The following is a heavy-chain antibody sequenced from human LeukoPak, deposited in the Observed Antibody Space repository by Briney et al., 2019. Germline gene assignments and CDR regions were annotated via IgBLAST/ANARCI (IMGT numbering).Heavy chain of an antibody. Sequence: GGSLRLSCAASGFTFSSYGMSWVRQAPGKGLEWVGFIRSKIYGGTPEYAASVKGRFTISRDDSKGIAYLQMNSLKTEDTAVYYCTRDQTPYYWGQGTLVTVST. CDR1: GFTFSSYG. CDR2: IRSKIYGGTP. V-gene: IGHV3-49*04. CDR3: TRDQTPYY. J-gene: IGHJ4*02.